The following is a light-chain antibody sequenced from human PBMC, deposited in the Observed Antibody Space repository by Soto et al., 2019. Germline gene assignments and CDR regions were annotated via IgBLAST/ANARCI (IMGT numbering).Light chain of an antibody. V-gene: IGKV3-15*01. J-gene: IGKJ2*02. CDR3: HCYNNWPCT. CDR2: GAS. CDR1: QTISGT. Sequence: EIVMTQSPATLSVSPGGRATLSCRASQTISGTLAWYQQKPGQAPRLLIHGASTRAPGFPARFSGSGSVTQFTLTISSLQSEDFAVYYCHCYNNWPCTFGQGTKVDIK.